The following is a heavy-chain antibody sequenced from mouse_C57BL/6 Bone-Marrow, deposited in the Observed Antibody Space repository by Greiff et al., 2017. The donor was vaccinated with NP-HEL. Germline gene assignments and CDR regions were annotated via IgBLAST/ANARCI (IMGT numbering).Heavy chain of an antibody. J-gene: IGHJ1*03. V-gene: IGHV5-6*02. CDR3: ASPYFDV. CDR2: ISSGGSYT. CDR1: GFTFSSYG. Sequence: DVKLVESGGDLVKPGGSLKLSCAASGFTFSSYGMSWVRQTPDKRLEWVATISSGGSYTYYPDSVKGRFTISRDNAKNTLYLQRSSLKSEDTAMYYCASPYFDVWGTGTTVTVSS.